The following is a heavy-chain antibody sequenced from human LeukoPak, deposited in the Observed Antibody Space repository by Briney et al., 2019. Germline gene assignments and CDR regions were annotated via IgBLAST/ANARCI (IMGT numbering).Heavy chain of an antibody. J-gene: IGHJ4*02. CDR1: GFTFSSHW. D-gene: IGHD5-18*01. CDR2: INQDGSEK. V-gene: IGHV3-7*04. Sequence: GGSLRLSCAASGFTFSSHWMSWVRQAPGKGLEWVANINQDGSEKYYVDSVKGRFTISRDNAKNSQYLQMSSLRAEDTAVYYCARAVYGYFDFWGQGILLTVSS. CDR3: ARAVYGYFDF.